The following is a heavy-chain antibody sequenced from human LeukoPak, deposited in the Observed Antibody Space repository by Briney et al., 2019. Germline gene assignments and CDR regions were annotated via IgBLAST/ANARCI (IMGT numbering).Heavy chain of an antibody. J-gene: IGHJ4*02. CDR3: ARGDSYGTVWY. V-gene: IGHV4-38-2*02. Sequence: SETLSLTCTVSGYSISSSYYWGWIRQPPGKDLEWMGRIHYSGSTYYNPSLKSRVTISVDTSKNQFSLKLNSVTAADTAVYYCARGDSYGTVWYWGQGTLVTISS. CDR1: GYSISSSYY. D-gene: IGHD5-18*01. CDR2: IHYSGST.